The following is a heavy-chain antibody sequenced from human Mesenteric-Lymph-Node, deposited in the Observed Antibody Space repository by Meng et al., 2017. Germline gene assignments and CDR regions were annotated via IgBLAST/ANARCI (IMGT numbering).Heavy chain of an antibody. D-gene: IGHD1-26*01. V-gene: IGHV4-34*01. CDR2: INHSGST. Sequence: VQKEQWVAGLFMPSEILSLTWAVYGGSFSGYYWSWIRQPPGKGLEWIGEINHSGSTNYHPSLKSRVTISVDTSKNQFSLKLSSVTAADTAVYYCAKEGASAWGQGTLVTVSS. J-gene: IGHJ4*02. CDR1: GGSFSGYY. CDR3: AKEGASA.